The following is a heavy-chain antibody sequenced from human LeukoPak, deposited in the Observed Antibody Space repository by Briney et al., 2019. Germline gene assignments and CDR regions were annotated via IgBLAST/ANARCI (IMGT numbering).Heavy chain of an antibody. CDR1: GGSISSYY. Sequence: SETLSLTCTVSGGSISSYYWSWIRQPPGKGLEWTGYIYYSGSTNYNPSLKSRVTISVDTSKNQFSLKLSSVTAADTAVYYCARLGGELLWFGEFTVFDYWGQGTLVTVSS. V-gene: IGHV4-59*08. CDR3: ARLGGELLWFGEFTVFDY. CDR2: IYYSGST. D-gene: IGHD3-10*01. J-gene: IGHJ4*02.